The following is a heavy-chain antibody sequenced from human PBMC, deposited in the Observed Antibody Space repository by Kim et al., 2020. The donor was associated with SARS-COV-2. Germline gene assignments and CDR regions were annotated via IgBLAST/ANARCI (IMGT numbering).Heavy chain of an antibody. V-gene: IGHV3-30*18. CDR1: GFTFNTYD. CDR3: AKERLEENLGIRQPLFAF. D-gene: IGHD7-27*01. CDR2: TSFDGSNK. Sequence: GGSLRLSCAASGFTFNTYDMNWVRQAPGKGLEWVGDTSFDGSNKHFVESVKGRFTISRDKSKNTLYLQMYSLRTEDTAVYYCAKERLEENLGIRQPLFAFWGQGPQVTVSS. J-gene: IGHJ4*02.